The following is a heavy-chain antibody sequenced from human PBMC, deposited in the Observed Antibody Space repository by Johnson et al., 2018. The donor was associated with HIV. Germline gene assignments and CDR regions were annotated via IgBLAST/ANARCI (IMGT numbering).Heavy chain of an antibody. CDR3: AKELVDTAMDDAFDI. CDR2: IKSKTDGGTT. V-gene: IGHV3-15*01. CDR1: GFTFSNAW. Sequence: VLLVESGGGVVQPGRSLRLSCAASGFTFSNAWMSWVRQAPGKGLEWVGRIKSKTDGGTTDYAAPVKGRFTISRDDSKNTLYLQMNSLRAEDTAVYYCAKELVDTAMDDAFDIWGQGTMVTVSS. D-gene: IGHD5-18*01. J-gene: IGHJ3*02.